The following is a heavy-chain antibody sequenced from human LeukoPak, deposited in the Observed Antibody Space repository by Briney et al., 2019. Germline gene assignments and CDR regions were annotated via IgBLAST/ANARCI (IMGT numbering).Heavy chain of an antibody. CDR1: GYTFTSYG. CDR3: AREVPYDSSFYYQPFDY. D-gene: IGHD3-22*01. J-gene: IGHJ4*02. CDR2: ISAYNGNT. V-gene: IGHV1-18*01. Sequence: ASVKVSCKASGYTFTSYGISWARQAPGQGLEWMGWISAYNGNTNYAQKLQGRVTMTTDTSTSTAYMNLRSLRSDDTAVYYCAREVPYDSSFYYQPFDYWGQGTLVTVSS.